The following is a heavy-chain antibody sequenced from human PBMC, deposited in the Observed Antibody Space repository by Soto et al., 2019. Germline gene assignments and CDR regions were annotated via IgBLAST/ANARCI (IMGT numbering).Heavy chain of an antibody. Sequence: QVQLQQWGAGLLKPSETLSLTCAVYGGSFSGYYWSWIRQPPGKGLEWIGEINHSGSTNYNPSLKSRVTLSVDTSKNQFSLKLSSVTAADTAVYYCARGGYCSSTSCYWGNWFDPWGQGTLVTVSS. V-gene: IGHV4-34*01. CDR2: INHSGST. J-gene: IGHJ5*02. CDR3: ARGGYCSSTSCYWGNWFDP. D-gene: IGHD2-2*01. CDR1: GGSFSGYY.